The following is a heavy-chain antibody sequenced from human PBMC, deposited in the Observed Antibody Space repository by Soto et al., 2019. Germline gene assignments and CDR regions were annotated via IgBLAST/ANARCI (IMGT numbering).Heavy chain of an antibody. V-gene: IGHV3-53*02. CDR3: ARGMDGMDV. Sequence: EVQLVETGGGLIQPGGSLRLSCAASDFSVSNNYMTWVRQAPGKGLEWVSVIYSGGNTYYADNVNGRFTISRDSSTNTLYLQMNSLRVEDTAVYYCARGMDGMDVWGQGTTVTVSS. J-gene: IGHJ6*02. CDR1: DFSVSNNY. CDR2: IYSGGNT.